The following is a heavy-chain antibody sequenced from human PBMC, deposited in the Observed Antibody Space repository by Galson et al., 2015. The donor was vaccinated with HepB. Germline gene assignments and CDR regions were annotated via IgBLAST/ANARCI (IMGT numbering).Heavy chain of an antibody. CDR2: INPSGGST. Sequence: SVKASCKASGYTFTSYYMHWVRQAPGQGLEWMGIINPSGGSTSYAQKFQGRVTMTRDTSTSTVYMELSSLRSEDTAVYYCARDHNLIQWDPSVVFDYWGQGTLVTVSS. CDR3: ARDHNLIQWDPSVVFDY. D-gene: IGHD1-26*01. J-gene: IGHJ4*02. CDR1: GYTFTSYY. V-gene: IGHV1-46*01.